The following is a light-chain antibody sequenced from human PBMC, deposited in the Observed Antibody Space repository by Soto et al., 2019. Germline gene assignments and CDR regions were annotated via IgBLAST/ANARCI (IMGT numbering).Light chain of an antibody. CDR1: SSDVGGYNF. J-gene: IGLJ1*01. CDR2: DVS. CDR3: SSYTSSYTYV. V-gene: IGLV2-14*03. Sequence: QSVLPQPASLSGSPGQSVTISCAGTSSDVGGYNFVSWYQQHPGKAPQLMIYDVSSRPSGVSNRFSGSKSGNTASLTISGLQAEDEADYYCSSYTSSYTYVFGTGTKVTVL.